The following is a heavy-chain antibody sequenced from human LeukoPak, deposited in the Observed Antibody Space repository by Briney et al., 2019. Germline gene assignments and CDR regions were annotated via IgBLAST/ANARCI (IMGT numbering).Heavy chain of an antibody. CDR2: INAGTGDT. CDR3: ARRQAAAGDY. D-gene: IGHD6-13*01. Sequence: ASVKVSCKASGYRFASFTMHWVRQAPGHSLEWMRWINAGTGDTKYSQKFQGRVSITRDTSASTAYMELSSLRSEDTAVYYCARRQAAAGDYWGQGTLVIVSS. CDR1: GYRFASFT. V-gene: IGHV1-3*01. J-gene: IGHJ4*02.